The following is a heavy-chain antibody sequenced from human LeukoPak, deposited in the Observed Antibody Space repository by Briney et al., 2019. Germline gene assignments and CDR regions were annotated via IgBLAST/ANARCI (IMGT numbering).Heavy chain of an antibody. CDR1: NYPTTSDYY. D-gene: IGHD3-16*01. V-gene: IGHV4-38-2*01. J-gene: IGHJ6*03. CDR3: GRAGFGTAYNRFYYYMDV. CDR2: IFHSGIA. Sequence: PSETLSLTCAVSNYPTTSDYYWVWIRQPPGQGLEWIGQIFHSGIAHYNPSLKCRVTMSVDTSRSQFSVNLNSVTAADTAVYYCGRAGFGTAYNRFYYYMDVWGKGTTVTVSS.